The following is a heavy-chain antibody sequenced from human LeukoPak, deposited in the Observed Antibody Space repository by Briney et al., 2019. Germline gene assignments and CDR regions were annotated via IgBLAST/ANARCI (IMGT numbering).Heavy chain of an antibody. Sequence: SETLSLTYTVSGGSISSSSYYWGWIRQPPGKGLEWIGSIYYSGSTYYNPSLKSRVTISVDTSKNQFSLKLSSVTAADTAVYYCARRTRGAFDIWGQGTMVTVSS. J-gene: IGHJ3*02. CDR2: IYYSGST. CDR1: GGSISSSSYY. CDR3: ARRTRGAFDI. V-gene: IGHV4-39*07. D-gene: IGHD2-2*01.